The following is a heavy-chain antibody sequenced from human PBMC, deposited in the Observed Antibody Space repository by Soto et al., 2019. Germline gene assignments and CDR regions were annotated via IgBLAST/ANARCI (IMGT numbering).Heavy chain of an antibody. CDR3: ARSVAVASLDY. CDR2: ISYDGNKK. CDR1: GFTLSSYS. J-gene: IGHJ4*02. D-gene: IGHD6-19*01. Sequence: GGSLRLSCAASGFTLSSYSMHWVRQAPGKGLEWVGVISYDGNKKYYRDSVKGRFSISRDTSNNTVHLQMNSLRPEDTAVYYCARSVAVASLDYWGQGSLVTVSS. V-gene: IGHV3-30-3*01.